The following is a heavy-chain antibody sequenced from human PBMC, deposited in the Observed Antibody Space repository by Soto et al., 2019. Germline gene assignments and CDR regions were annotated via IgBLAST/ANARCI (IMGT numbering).Heavy chain of an antibody. CDR2: ISASGGST. CDR1: GFTFSSYA. V-gene: IGHV3-23*01. D-gene: IGHD5-18*01. J-gene: IGHJ4*02. Sequence: GGSLRLSCAASGFTFSSYAMSWVRQAPGKGLEWVSTISASGGSTYYADSVKGRFPISRDNSKNTLYLQMNSLRAEDTAVYYCAKDRTGYSYSYVVDYWGQGTLVTVSS. CDR3: AKDRTGYSYSYVVDY.